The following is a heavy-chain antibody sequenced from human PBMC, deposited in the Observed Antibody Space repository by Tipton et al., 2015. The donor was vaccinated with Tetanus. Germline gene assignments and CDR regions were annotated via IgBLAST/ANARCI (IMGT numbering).Heavy chain of an antibody. J-gene: IGHJ5*01. CDR2: IYYSGST. CDR3: ARECIRPNPFPLVS. Sequence: TLSLTCAVYGGSFSGYYWSWIRQPPGKGLEWIGYIYYSGSTNYNPSLKSRVTISVDTSKNQFSLKLSSVTAADTAVYYCARECIRPNPFPLVSW. V-gene: IGHV4-59*01. CDR1: GGSFSGYY.